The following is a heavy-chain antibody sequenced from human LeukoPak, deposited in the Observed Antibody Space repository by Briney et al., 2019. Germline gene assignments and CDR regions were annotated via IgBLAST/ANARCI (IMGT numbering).Heavy chain of an antibody. V-gene: IGHV1-18*01. CDR2: ISAYNGNT. D-gene: IGHD1-26*01. CDR1: GYTFTSYG. J-gene: IGHJ6*02. Sequence: GASVKVSCKASGYTFTSYGISWVRQAPGQGLEWMGWISAYNGNTNYAQKFQGRVTMTEDTSTDTAYMELSSLRSEDTAVYYCATSRLGSSYYYYYGMDVWGQGTTVTVSS. CDR3: ATSRLGSSYYYYYGMDV.